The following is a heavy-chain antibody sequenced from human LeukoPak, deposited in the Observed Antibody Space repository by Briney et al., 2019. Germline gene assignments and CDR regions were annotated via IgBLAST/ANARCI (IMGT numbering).Heavy chain of an antibody. D-gene: IGHD6-13*01. J-gene: IGHJ4*02. CDR2: ISGSGDKI. V-gene: IGHV3-23*01. CDR3: AKEGRGSWYFHEVDY. CDR1: GFTFSSYA. Sequence: GGSLRLSCTASGFTFSSYAMSWVRQAPGKGLEWVSDISGSGDKIYYADSVKGRFTISRDNSKNTLFLQMNSLRAEDTAVYYCAKEGRGSWYFHEVDYWGQGTLVTVSS.